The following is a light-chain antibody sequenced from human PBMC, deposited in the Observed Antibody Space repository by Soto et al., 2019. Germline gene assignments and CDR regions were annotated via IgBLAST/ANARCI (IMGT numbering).Light chain of an antibody. CDR1: QSVSSN. CDR2: GAS. Sequence: EIVMTQSPANLSVSPGERATLSCRASQSVSSNLAWYQQKPGQAPRLPIYGASTRATGIPTRLSGSGSRTEFTLTISSHESEDFAVYYSQQYYNRPLTFGGGTTMEIK. CDR3: QQYYNRPLT. V-gene: IGKV3-15*01. J-gene: IGKJ4*01.